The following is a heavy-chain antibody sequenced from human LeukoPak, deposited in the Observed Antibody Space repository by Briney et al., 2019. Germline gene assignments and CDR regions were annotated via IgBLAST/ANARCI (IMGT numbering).Heavy chain of an antibody. Sequence: PGRSLRLSCAASGFTFSSYGMSWVRQAPGKGLEWVSAISGSGGSTYYADSVKGRFTISRDNSKNTLYLQMNSLRAEDTAVYYCAKLVVVPANFFDYWGQGTLVTVSS. CDR3: AKLVVVPANFFDY. D-gene: IGHD2-2*01. V-gene: IGHV3-23*01. CDR2: ISGSGGST. CDR1: GFTFSSYG. J-gene: IGHJ4*02.